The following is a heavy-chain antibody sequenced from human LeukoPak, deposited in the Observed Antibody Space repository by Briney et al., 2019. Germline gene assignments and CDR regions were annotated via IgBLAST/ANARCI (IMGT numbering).Heavy chain of an antibody. V-gene: IGHV3-23*01. CDR2: ISDGGSIT. Sequence: GGSLRLSCVASGFTFSAYAMSWVRQAPGKGLEWVSTISDGGSITYYADSVKGRFTISRDNSKNTLFLQMNSLRAEDTAVYYCAKSRGSGSNMARGVNFDYWGQGTLVTVSS. D-gene: IGHD3-10*01. J-gene: IGHJ4*02. CDR1: GFTFSAYA. CDR3: AKSRGSGSNMARGVNFDY.